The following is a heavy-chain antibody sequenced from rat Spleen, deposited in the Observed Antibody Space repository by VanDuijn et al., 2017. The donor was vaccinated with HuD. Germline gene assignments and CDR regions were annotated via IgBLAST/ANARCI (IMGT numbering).Heavy chain of an antibody. Sequence: EVQLVESGGCLVQPGRSLKLSCVASGFTFSDYYMAWVRQAPKKGLEWVASISHEGSSTYYGDSVKGRFTISRDNAKSTLYLQMNSLRSEDTATYYCTRRYPLTGYWYFDFWGPGTMVTVSS. D-gene: IGHD3-8*01. CDR3: TRRYPLTGYWYFDF. CDR2: ISHEGSST. V-gene: IGHV5-22*01. J-gene: IGHJ1*01. CDR1: GFTFSDYY.